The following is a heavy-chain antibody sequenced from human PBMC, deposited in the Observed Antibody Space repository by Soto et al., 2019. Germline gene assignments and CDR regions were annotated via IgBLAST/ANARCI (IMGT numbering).Heavy chain of an antibody. V-gene: IGHV1-46*01. D-gene: IGHD3-22*01. CDR2: INPGGGST. Sequence: QVQLVQSGAEVKKPGASVKVSCKASGYIFTNHYIHWVRQAPGQGLEWMGIINPGGGSTKYLQKFQGRITMTRDTSTSTVYLELSSLRSEDTAVYFCARVDYYDSSGFYYDCWGQGSLVTVSS. CDR3: ARVDYYDSSGFYYDC. J-gene: IGHJ4*02. CDR1: GYIFTNHY.